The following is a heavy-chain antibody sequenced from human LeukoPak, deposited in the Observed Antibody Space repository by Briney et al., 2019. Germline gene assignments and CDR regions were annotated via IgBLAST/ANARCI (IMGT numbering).Heavy chain of an antibody. J-gene: IGHJ3*02. Sequence: ASVKVSCKAFGYTFTNYDINWVRQATGQGLEWMGGTNPISGYTGYAQKFQGRVTMTRNTSISTAYMEVSSLRSEDTAVYYCARGNRLYSSSWSSLPFDIWGHGTMVTVSS. CDR1: GYTFTNYD. V-gene: IGHV1-8*01. CDR3: ARGNRLYSSSWSSLPFDI. CDR2: TNPISGYT. D-gene: IGHD6-13*01.